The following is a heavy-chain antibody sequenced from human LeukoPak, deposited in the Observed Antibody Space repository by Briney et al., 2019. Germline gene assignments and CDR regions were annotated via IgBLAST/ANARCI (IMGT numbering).Heavy chain of an antibody. CDR1: GGSISSYN. CDR2: VHRSGST. Sequence: KASETLSLTCTVSGGSISSYNWNWIRQPPGKGLEWIGEVHRSGSTNYKPSLKRRVTISIDRSKDQISLDLTSVTAADTAVYYCARELLNAPTPGAYWGQGILVTVSS. D-gene: IGHD2-21*01. CDR3: ARELLNAPTPGAY. J-gene: IGHJ4*02. V-gene: IGHV4-4*08.